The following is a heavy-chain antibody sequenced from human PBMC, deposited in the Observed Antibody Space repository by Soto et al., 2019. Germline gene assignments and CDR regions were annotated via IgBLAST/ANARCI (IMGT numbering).Heavy chain of an antibody. Sequence: EVQLLESGGGLVQPGGSLRLSCAASGFTFSSYAMSWVRQAPGKGLEWVSAISGSGGSTYYADSVKGRFTISRDNSKNRLYLQMNSLRAEDRAVYYCAKERGGIQLWLPDYWGQGTLVTVSS. D-gene: IGHD5-18*01. CDR1: GFTFSSYA. CDR2: ISGSGGST. J-gene: IGHJ4*02. CDR3: AKERGGIQLWLPDY. V-gene: IGHV3-23*01.